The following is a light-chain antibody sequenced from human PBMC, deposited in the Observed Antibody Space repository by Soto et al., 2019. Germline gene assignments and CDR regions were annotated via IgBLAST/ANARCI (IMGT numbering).Light chain of an antibody. CDR1: SSDVGGYNY. CDR2: EVS. CDR3: SSYAGSNNFVV. V-gene: IGLV2-8*01. Sequence: QSALTQPPSASGSPGQSVTISCTGTSSDVGGYNYVSWYQQHPGKAPKLMIYEVSKRPSGVPDRCSGSNSGNTASLTVSGLQAEDEADYYCSSYAGSNNFVVFGGGTKLTVL. J-gene: IGLJ2*01.